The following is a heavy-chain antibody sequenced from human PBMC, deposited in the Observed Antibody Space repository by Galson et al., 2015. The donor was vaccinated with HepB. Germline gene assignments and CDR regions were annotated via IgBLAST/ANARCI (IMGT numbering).Heavy chain of an antibody. CDR2: IDPSDSYT. D-gene: IGHD5-12*01. Sequence: QSGAEVTKPGESLRISCKGSGYSFTSYWISWVRQMPGKGLEWMGRIDPSDSYTNYSPSFQGHVTISADKSISTAYLQWSSLKASDTAMYYCARADIVATTYDVFDYWGQGTLVTVSS. V-gene: IGHV5-10-1*01. J-gene: IGHJ4*02. CDR1: GYSFTSYW. CDR3: ARADIVATTYDVFDY.